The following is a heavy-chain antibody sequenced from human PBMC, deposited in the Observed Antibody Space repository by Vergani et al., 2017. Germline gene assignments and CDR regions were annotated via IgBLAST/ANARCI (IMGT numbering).Heavy chain of an antibody. CDR3: ARVRGYYGSGSYYINGDY. V-gene: IGHV3-21*01. CDR2: ISSSSSYI. CDR1: GFTFSSYS. Sequence: EVQLVESGGGLVKPGGSLRLSCAASGFTFSSYSMNWVRQAPGKGLEWVSSISSSSSYIYYADSVKGRFTISRDNAKNSLYLQMNSLRAEDTAVYYCARVRGYYGSGSYYINGDYWGKGTLVTVSS. J-gene: IGHJ4*02. D-gene: IGHD3-10*01.